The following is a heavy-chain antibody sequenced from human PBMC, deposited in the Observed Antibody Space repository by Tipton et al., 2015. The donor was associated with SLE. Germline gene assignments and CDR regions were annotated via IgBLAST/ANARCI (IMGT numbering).Heavy chain of an antibody. CDR1: GYSFTSYW. Sequence: QLVQSGAEVKKPGESLKISCKGSGYSFTSYWIGWVRQMPGKGLEWMGIIYPGDSDTRYSPSFQGQVTISADKSISTAYLQWSSLKASDTAMYYGARLPAGDSSGYYYGGYFQHWGQGTLVTVSS. V-gene: IGHV5-51*03. CDR3: ARLPAGDSSGYYYGGYFQH. CDR2: IYPGDSDT. D-gene: IGHD3-22*01. J-gene: IGHJ1*01.